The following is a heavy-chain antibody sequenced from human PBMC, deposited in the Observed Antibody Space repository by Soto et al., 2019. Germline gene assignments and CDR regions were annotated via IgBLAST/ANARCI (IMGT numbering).Heavy chain of an antibody. CDR2: IKSKADNYAT. CDR1: GFIFSGSA. V-gene: IGHV3-73*01. Sequence: PGGSLRLSCAASGFIFSGSAIHWVRQASGKGLEWVGRIKSKADNYATAYAASVKGRFTISRDDSKNTASLQMSSLKTEDTAVYYCSRSLPADYDAFDIWGQGTAVTVSS. CDR3: SRSLPADYDAFDI. J-gene: IGHJ3*02. D-gene: IGHD3-16*01.